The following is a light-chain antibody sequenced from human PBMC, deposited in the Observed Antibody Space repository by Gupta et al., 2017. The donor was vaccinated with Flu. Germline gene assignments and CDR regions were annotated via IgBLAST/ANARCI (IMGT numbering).Light chain of an antibody. CDR2: TAS. CDR3: QQSYSTPIT. J-gene: IGKJ5*01. Sequence: DIQMTQSPSSLSASGGDRVTITCRTSQNINSYLNWFQQTPGRAPKLLIYTASNLQTGVPSRFSGSGSGTDFTLTISSLQPEDFATYYSQQSYSTPITFGQGTRLDIK. V-gene: IGKV1-39*01. CDR1: QNINSY.